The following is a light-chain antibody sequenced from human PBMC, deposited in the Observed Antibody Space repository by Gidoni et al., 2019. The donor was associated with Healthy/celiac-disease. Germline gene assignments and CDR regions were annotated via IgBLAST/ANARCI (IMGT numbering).Light chain of an antibody. Sequence: SYELTQPLSVSVALGQTARITGGGNNMGSKNVHWYQQKPGQAPVLVIYRDSNRPSVLPARFSGSNSGNTATLTISRAQAGDEADYYCQVWDSSTVVFGGGTKLTVL. CDR1: NMGSKN. CDR3: QVWDSSTVV. V-gene: IGLV3-9*01. J-gene: IGLJ2*01. CDR2: RDS.